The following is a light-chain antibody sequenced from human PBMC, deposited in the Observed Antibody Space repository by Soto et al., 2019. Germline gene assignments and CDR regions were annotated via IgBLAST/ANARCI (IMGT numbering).Light chain of an antibody. J-gene: IGKJ4*01. CDR1: QDISTY. CDR2: AAS. Sequence: DIQMTQSPSSLSAPVADRVTITCRASQDISTYLAWYQQKPGEGPKFLIYAASAVQSGVPSRFSGSGSGTDFTLTISDLQPEDVATYYCQNYYSAPLTFGGGTKVDIK. V-gene: IGKV1-27*01. CDR3: QNYYSAPLT.